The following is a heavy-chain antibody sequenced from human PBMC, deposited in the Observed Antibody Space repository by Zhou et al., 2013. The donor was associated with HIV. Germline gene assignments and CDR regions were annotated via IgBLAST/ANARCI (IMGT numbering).Heavy chain of an antibody. CDR2: IIPVFGTT. CDR1: GGTFSSYA. D-gene: IGHD2-2*01. CDR3: ARDPSDCSSSSCSFDL. V-gene: IGHV1-69*13. Sequence: QVQLVQSGAEVKKPGSSVKVSCKVSGGTFSSYAINWVRQAPGQGLEWMGRIIPVFGTTNYAQKFQGRVTITADQSTSTAYMELSSLRSGDTAVYYCARDPSDCSSSSCSFDLWGQGILVTVSS. J-gene: IGHJ4*02.